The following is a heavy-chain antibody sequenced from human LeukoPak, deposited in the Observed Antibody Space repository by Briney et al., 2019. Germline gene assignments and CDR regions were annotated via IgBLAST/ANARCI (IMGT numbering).Heavy chain of an antibody. CDR1: GFTFSDYY. D-gene: IGHD2-8*01. CDR3: ARGHLYCTNGVCYGDY. J-gene: IGHJ4*02. V-gene: IGHV3-11*01. CDR2: ISSSGSTI. Sequence: GGSLRLSCAASGFTFSDYYMSWIRQAPGKGLEWVSYISSSGSTIYYADSVKGRFTISRDNAKNSLYPQMNSLRAEDTAVYYCARGHLYCTNGVCYGDYWGQGTLVTVSS.